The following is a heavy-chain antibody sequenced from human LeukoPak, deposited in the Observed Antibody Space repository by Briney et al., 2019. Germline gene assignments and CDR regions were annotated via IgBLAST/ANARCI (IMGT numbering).Heavy chain of an antibody. V-gene: IGHV1-69*04. D-gene: IGHD6-13*01. J-gene: IGHJ4*02. CDR2: IIPILGIA. CDR3: ARDGGVAAAGTGFDY. Sequence: SVKVSCKASGGTFSSYAISWVRQAPGQGLEWMGRIIPILGIANYAQKFQSRVTITADKSTSTAYMELSSLRSEDTAVYYCARDGGVAAAGTGFDYWGQGTLVTVSS. CDR1: GGTFSSYA.